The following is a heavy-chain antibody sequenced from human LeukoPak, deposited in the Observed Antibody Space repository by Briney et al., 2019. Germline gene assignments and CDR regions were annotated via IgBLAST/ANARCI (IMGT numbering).Heavy chain of an antibody. Sequence: SETLSLTCAVYGGSFSGYYWSWIRQPPGKGLEWIGEINHSGSTNYNPSLKSRVTISVDTSKNQFPLKLSSVTAADTAVYYCASLSPFDYWGQGTLVTVSS. J-gene: IGHJ4*02. CDR1: GGSFSGYY. CDR2: INHSGST. CDR3: ASLSPFDY. V-gene: IGHV4-34*01.